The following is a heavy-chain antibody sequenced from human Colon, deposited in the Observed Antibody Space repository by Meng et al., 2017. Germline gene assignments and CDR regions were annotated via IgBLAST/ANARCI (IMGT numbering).Heavy chain of an antibody. V-gene: IGHV1-2*02. J-gene: IGHJ5*02. CDR2: FNPNSGAT. CDR1: GYTFTAYF. CDR3: ARGLNPHWFDP. Sequence: QVQLVQSGAALKKPGALVKVSCTTSGYTFTAYFIHWLRQAPGQGLEWMGWFNPNSGATNYAQNFQGRVTMTRATSATTAYMELSSLRSDDTAMYYCARGLNPHWFDPWGQGTLVTVSS. D-gene: IGHD1-14*01.